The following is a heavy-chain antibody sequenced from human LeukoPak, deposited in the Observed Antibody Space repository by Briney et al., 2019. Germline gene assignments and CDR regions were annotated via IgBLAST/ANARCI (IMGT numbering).Heavy chain of an antibody. V-gene: IGHV1-18*01. CDR3: ARDERGYQRGPFEF. Sequence: GASVKVSCKTSGYSFISQGISWVRQAPGQGLEWMGWISGYNGNTKYTQKFQGRVTMTTDTSTSTAYMELRSLGSDDTAVYYCARDERGYQRGPFEFWGQGTLVTVSS. J-gene: IGHJ4*02. D-gene: IGHD5-12*01. CDR1: GYSFISQG. CDR2: ISGYNGNT.